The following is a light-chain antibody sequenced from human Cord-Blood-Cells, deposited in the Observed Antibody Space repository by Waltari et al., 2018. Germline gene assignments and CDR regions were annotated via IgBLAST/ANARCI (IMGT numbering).Light chain of an antibody. CDR1: SGIYVGTSM. V-gene: IGLV5-45*02. J-gene: IGLJ2*01. Sequence: QAVLTQPSSLSASPGASASLTCTLRSGIYVGTSMTYWYQQKPGSPPQYLLRYKSDSDKHQGSGVPSRFSGSKDASANAGILLISGLQSEDEADYYCMIWHSSAVVFGGGTKLTVL. CDR3: MIWHSSAVV. CDR2: YKSDSDK.